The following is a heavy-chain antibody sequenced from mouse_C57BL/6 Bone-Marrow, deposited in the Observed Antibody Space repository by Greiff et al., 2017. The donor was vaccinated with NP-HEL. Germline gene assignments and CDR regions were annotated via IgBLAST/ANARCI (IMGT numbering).Heavy chain of an antibody. J-gene: IGHJ4*01. CDR3: ARRAQARYYAMDY. CDR2: IWSGGST. Sequence: VKLMESGPGLVQPSQSLSITCTVSGFSLTSYGVHWVRQSPGKGLEWLGVIWSGGSTDYNAAFISRLSISKDNSKSQVFFKMNSLQADDTAIYYCARRAQARYYAMDYWGQGTSVTVSS. V-gene: IGHV2-2*01. CDR1: GFSLTSYG. D-gene: IGHD3-2*02.